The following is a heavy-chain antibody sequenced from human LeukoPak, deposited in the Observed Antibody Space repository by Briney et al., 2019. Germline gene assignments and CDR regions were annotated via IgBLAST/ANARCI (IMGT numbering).Heavy chain of an antibody. CDR2: INHSGST. D-gene: IGHD6-13*01. CDR3: ARDLVVPAAIIIAAAGTGPMDV. CDR1: GGSFSGYY. J-gene: IGHJ6*03. V-gene: IGHV4-34*01. Sequence: SETLSLTCAVYGGSFSGYYWSWIRQPPGKGLEWIGEINHSGSTNYNPSLKSRVTISVDTSKNQFSLKLSSVAAADTAVYYCARDLVVPAAIIIAAAGTGPMDVWGKGTTVTVSS.